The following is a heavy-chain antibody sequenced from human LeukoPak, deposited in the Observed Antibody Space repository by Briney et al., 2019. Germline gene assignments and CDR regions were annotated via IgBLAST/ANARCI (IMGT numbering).Heavy chain of an antibody. CDR1: GFTFSSYS. Sequence: PGGSLRLSCAASGFTFSSYSMNWVRQAPGKGLEWVSSISSSSSYIYYADSVKGRFTISRDNAKNSLYLQMNSLRAEDTAVYYCATDFTIIRGDVDWGQGTLVTVSS. CDR2: ISSSSSYI. J-gene: IGHJ4*02. CDR3: ATDFTIIRGDVD. V-gene: IGHV3-21*01. D-gene: IGHD3-10*01.